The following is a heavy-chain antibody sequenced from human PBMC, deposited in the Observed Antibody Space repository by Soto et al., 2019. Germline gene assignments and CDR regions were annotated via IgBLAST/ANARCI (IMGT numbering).Heavy chain of an antibody. D-gene: IGHD5-12*01. J-gene: IGHJ4*02. CDR1: GFTFSSYG. CDR3: AKEGGDIVATIYIFDY. V-gene: IGHV3-30*18. CDR2: ISYDGSNK. Sequence: GGSLRLSCAASGFTFSSYGMHWVRQAPGKGLEWVAVISYDGSNKYYADSVKGRFTISRDNSKNTLYLQMNSLRAEDTAVYYYAKEGGDIVATIYIFDYWGQGTLVTVSS.